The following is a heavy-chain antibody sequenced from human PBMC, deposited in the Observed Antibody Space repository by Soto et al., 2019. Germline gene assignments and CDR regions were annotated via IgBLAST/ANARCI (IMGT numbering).Heavy chain of an antibody. CDR1: GFTFRNHG. V-gene: IGHV3-33*01. Sequence: QVQLVESGGGVVQPGRSLRLSCEASGFTFRNHGMHWVRQAPGKGLEWLAVIWYDGSDKYYADSVKGRFTISRDNSKNTLYLQMNSITFGDTAVYYCARWSDNKVVDPWGQGNVVTVS. D-gene: IGHD1-1*01. CDR3: ARWSDNKVVDP. CDR2: IWYDGSDK. J-gene: IGHJ5*02.